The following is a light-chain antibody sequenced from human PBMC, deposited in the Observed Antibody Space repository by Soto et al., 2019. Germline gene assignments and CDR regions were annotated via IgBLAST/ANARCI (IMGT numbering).Light chain of an antibody. V-gene: IGLV2-14*01. CDR2: EVS. J-gene: IGLJ3*02. CDR1: SSDVGGYNY. CDR3: SSYTTSYTQV. Sequence: QSALTQPASVSGSPGQSITISCTGTSSDVGGYNYVSWYQHHPGKAPKLMIYEVSNRPSGVSNRFSGSKSGNTASLSISGLRAEDEGDYYCSSYTTSYTQVFGGGTKLTVL.